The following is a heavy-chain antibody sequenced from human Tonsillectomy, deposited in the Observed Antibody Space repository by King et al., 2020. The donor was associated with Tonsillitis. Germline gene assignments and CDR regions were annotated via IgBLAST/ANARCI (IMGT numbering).Heavy chain of an antibody. CDR3: ANAVLRGYSYEGY. Sequence: VQLVESGGGLVQPGGSLRLSCAASGLTFSSYAMSCVRQAPGRGREGGSAIIGSGGSTYYADSVKGRFTISRENPKNTLYMQMNSLRAEDTAVYYCANAVLRGYSYEGYWGQGTLVTVSS. D-gene: IGHD5-18*01. V-gene: IGHV3-23*04. CDR1: GLTFSSYA. CDR2: IIGSGGST. J-gene: IGHJ4*02.